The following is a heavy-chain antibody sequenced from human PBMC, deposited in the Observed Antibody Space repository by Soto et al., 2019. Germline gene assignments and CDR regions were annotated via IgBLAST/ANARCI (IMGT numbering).Heavy chain of an antibody. CDR1: GYTFTSYG. D-gene: IGHD1-1*01. CDR3: ARMRYGDY. J-gene: IGHJ4*02. Sequence: QVHLVQSGAEVKKPGASVKVSCKGSGYTFTSYGITWVRQAPGQGLEWMGWISAHNGNTDYAQKLQCRVTVTRDTSTSTAYMELRSLRSDDTAVYYCARMRYGDYWGQGALVTVSS. V-gene: IGHV1-18*01. CDR2: ISAHNGNT.